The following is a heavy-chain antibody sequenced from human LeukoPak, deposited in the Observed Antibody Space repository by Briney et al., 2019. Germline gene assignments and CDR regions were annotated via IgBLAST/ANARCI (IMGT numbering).Heavy chain of an antibody. J-gene: IGHJ4*02. CDR2: ISWDGGST. V-gene: IGHV3-43D*03. Sequence: GGSLRLSCAASGFTFSDYYMSWIRQAPGKGLEWVSLISWDGGSTYYADSVKGRFTISRDNSKNSLYLQMNSLRAEDTALYYCATSYYYDSSGYSRYYFDYWGQGTLVTVSS. CDR3: ATSYYYDSSGYSRYYFDY. CDR1: GFTFSDYY. D-gene: IGHD3-22*01.